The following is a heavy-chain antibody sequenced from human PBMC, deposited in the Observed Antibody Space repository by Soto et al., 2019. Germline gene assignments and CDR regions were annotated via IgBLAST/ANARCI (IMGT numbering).Heavy chain of an antibody. D-gene: IGHD6-13*01. CDR3: ATTDSSRFY. CDR2: SHEGEYT. V-gene: IGHV4-4*02. Sequence: SETLSLTCAVSGVSISSHDWLTWFLQPRVKGLGLIGESHEGEYTHYNSSLESRVTVSLDKSKKQFSLKLTALTVGDTDVYYSATTDSSRFYWGQGTLVTVSS. J-gene: IGHJ4*02. CDR1: GVSISSHDW.